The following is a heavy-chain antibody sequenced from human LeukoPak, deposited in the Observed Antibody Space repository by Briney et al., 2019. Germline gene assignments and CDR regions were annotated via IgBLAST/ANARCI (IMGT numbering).Heavy chain of an antibody. CDR3: ARGGCSSTSCYTRGWFDP. J-gene: IGHJ5*02. CDR1: GYTFTSYG. CDR2: ISAYNGNT. D-gene: IGHD2-2*02. Sequence: ASVKVSFKASGYTFTSYGISWVRQAPGQGLEWMGWISAYNGNTNYAQKLQGRVTMTTDTSTSTAYMELRSLRSDDTAVYYCARGGCSSTSCYTRGWFDPWGQGTLVTVSS. V-gene: IGHV1-18*01.